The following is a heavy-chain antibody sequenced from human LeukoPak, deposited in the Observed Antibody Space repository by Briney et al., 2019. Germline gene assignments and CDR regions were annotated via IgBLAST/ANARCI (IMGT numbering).Heavy chain of an antibody. CDR2: ISSDSYYI. CDR1: GFTFSRSA. J-gene: IGHJ4*02. V-gene: IGHV3-21*01. Sequence: TGGSLRLSCATSGFTFSRSAMNWVRQAPGRGLEWVSSISSDSYYIYYGDSLKGRFTISRDNAKNSPFLQMNSLGSEDTAVYYCARDRGGGSLDYWGQGTLVTVSS. CDR3: ARDRGGGSLDY. D-gene: IGHD3-16*01.